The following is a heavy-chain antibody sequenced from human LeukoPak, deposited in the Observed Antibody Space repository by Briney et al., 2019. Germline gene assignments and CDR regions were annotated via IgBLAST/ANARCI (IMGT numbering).Heavy chain of an antibody. V-gene: IGHV3-30-3*01. CDR2: ISYDGSNK. J-gene: IGHJ5*02. Sequence: PGRSLRLSCAASGFTFSSYAMHWVRQAPGKGLEWVAVISYDGSNKYYADSVKGRFTISRDNSKNTLYPQMNSLRAEDTAVYYCARGWSYYETTNWFDPWGQGTLVTVSS. CDR1: GFTFSSYA. D-gene: IGHD3-22*01. CDR3: ARGWSYYETTNWFDP.